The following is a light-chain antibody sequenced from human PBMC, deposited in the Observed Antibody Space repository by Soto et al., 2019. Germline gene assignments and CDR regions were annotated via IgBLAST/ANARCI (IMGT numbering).Light chain of an antibody. CDR1: QSVLYSSNNKNY. V-gene: IGKV4-1*01. CDR2: WAS. CDR3: QQYYSTPWT. Sequence: DIVMTQSPDSLAVSLGERATINCKSSQSVLYSSNNKNYLACYQQKPGQPPKLLIYWASTRESGVPDRFSGSGSGTDFTLTISSLQAADVAVYYCQQYYSTPWTFGQGTKVEIK. J-gene: IGKJ1*01.